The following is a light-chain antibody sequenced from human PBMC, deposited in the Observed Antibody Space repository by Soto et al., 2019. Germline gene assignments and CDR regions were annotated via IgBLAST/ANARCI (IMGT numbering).Light chain of an antibody. Sequence: EIVLTQSPGTLSLSPGERATLSCRASQSVSSSYLAWYQQKPGQAPRLLIYGASSRATGIPDRFSVSGSGTDFTITISRREPDDFAVYYCQHYGTSALFGPGTKVYIK. CDR2: GAS. CDR1: QSVSSSY. J-gene: IGKJ3*01. CDR3: QHYGTSAL. V-gene: IGKV3-20*01.